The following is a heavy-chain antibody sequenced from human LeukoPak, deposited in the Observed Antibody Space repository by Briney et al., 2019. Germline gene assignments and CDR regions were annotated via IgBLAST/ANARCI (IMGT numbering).Heavy chain of an antibody. CDR2: IRYDGSNK. D-gene: IGHD3-10*01. Sequence: GGSLRLSCAASGLTFSSNGMHWVRQAPGKGLEWVAFIRYDGSNKYYADSVKGRFTISRDNSKNTLYLQMNSLRAEDTAVYYCARVRGGRGGSGSFLGMDVWGQGTTVTVSS. CDR3: ARVRGGRGGSGSFLGMDV. V-gene: IGHV3-30*02. J-gene: IGHJ6*02. CDR1: GLTFSSNG.